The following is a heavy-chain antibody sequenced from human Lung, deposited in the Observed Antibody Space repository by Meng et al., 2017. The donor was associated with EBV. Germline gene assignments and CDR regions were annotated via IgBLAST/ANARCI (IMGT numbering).Heavy chain of an antibody. D-gene: IGHD3-9*01. CDR3: TTDQYYDILAGFRRFDY. Sequence: EVQLVESGGGLVKRGGSFRLYCAASGFTFRNAWMSWVRQAPGKGLEWVGRIRSKTDGGKTEYAASVTGRFRISRDDSMNTLFLQMNGLTIEDTAVYYCTTDQYYDILAGFRRFDYWGLGPLVTVSS. CDR1: GFTFRNAW. CDR2: IRSKTDGGKT. J-gene: IGHJ4*02. V-gene: IGHV3-15*05.